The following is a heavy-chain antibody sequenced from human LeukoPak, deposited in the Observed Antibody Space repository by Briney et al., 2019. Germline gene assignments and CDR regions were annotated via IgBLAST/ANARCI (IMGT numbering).Heavy chain of an antibody. Sequence: GGSLRLSCAASGFTFSSYDMHWVRQATGKGLEWVSAIGTAVDPYYPGSVKGRFTISRENAKNSLYLQMNRLRAGDTAVYYCARGWSQLRIGGGMDVWGKGATVTVSS. D-gene: IGHD2-2*01. CDR2: IGTAVDP. CDR3: ARGWSQLRIGGGMDV. J-gene: IGHJ6*04. CDR1: GFTFSSYD. V-gene: IGHV3-13*05.